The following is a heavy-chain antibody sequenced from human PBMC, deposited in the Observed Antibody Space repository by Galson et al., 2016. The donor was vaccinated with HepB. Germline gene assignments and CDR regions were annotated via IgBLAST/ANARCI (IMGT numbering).Heavy chain of an antibody. Sequence: SETLSLTCTVSGGSISDYYWSWIRQPPGKGLEWIGYIYNSGSTYYNPSLKSRVTISIDTPKNQFSLKVSSVTAADTAVYYCARDRQPSRYHGLHVWGQGTTVTVSS. CDR3: ARDRQPSRYHGLHV. J-gene: IGHJ6*02. CDR2: IYNSGST. V-gene: IGHV4-59*01. D-gene: IGHD1-14*01. CDR1: GGSISDYY.